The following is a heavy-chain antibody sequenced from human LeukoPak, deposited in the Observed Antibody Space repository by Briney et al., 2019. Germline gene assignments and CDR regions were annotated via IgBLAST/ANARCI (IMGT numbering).Heavy chain of an antibody. CDR1: GFTVSSNY. CDR3: AKAATDAFDI. J-gene: IGHJ3*02. Sequence: GGSLRLSCAASGFTVSSNYMSWVRQAPGKGLEWVSVVYSGGSTYYADSVKGRFTISRDNAKNSLYLQMNSLRAEDTALYYCAKAATDAFDIWGQGTMVTVSS. D-gene: IGHD6-13*01. V-gene: IGHV3-53*05. CDR2: VYSGGST.